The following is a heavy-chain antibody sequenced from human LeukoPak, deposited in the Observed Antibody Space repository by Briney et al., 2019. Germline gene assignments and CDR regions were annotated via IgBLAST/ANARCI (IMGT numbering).Heavy chain of an antibody. CDR3: ARVGKLGSWCFDL. Sequence: PGGSLRLSCVSSGFTFSHYSMNWVRQAPGKGLEWVSYLSSRSTTVYYADSVKGRFTISRDNANNSLYLQMNSLRDEDTAVYYCARVGKLGSWCFDLWGRGTLVTVSS. CDR2: LSSRSTTV. CDR1: GFTFSHYS. V-gene: IGHV3-48*02. J-gene: IGHJ2*01. D-gene: IGHD7-27*01.